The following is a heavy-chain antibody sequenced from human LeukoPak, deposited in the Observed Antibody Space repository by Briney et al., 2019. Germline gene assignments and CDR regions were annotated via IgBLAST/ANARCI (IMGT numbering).Heavy chain of an antibody. D-gene: IGHD6-6*01. V-gene: IGHV3-7*01. Sequence: HPGGSLRLSCAVSGFTFSSYWMSWVRQAPGKGLEWVANIKQDGSEKYYADSVKGRFTISRDNSKNTLYLQMNSLRAEDTAVYYCAKDRSSSSSRGKIDYWGQGTLVTVSS. CDR1: GFTFSSYW. CDR2: IKQDGSEK. CDR3: AKDRSSSSSRGKIDY. J-gene: IGHJ4*02.